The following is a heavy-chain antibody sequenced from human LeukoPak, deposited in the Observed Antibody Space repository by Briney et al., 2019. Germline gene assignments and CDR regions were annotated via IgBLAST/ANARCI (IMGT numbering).Heavy chain of an antibody. D-gene: IGHD2-2*02. J-gene: IGHJ6*03. CDR1: GYTFTSYY. Sequence: ASVKVSCKASGYTFTSYYMHWVRQAPGQGLEWMGIINPSGGSTSYAQKFQGRVTMTRDTSTGTVYMELSSLRSEDTAVYYCASNTQIVPAAIPGGFDYYYYYMDVWGKGTTVTVSS. CDR3: ASNTQIVPAAIPGGFDYYYYYMDV. V-gene: IGHV1-46*03. CDR2: INPSGGST.